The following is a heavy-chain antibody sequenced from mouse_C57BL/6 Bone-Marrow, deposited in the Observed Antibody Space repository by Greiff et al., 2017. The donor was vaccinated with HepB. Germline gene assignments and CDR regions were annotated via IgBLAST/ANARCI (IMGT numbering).Heavy chain of an antibody. V-gene: IGHV1-75*01. CDR2: IFPGSGST. CDR1: GYTFTDYY. D-gene: IGHD1-1*01. J-gene: IGHJ1*03. Sequence: QVQLQQSGPELVKPGASVKISCKASGYTFTDYYINWVKQRPGQGLEWIGWIFPGSGSTYYNEKFKGKATLTVDITSSTSYMLPSSLTSAISAVYFGARDRYCYGSPHWYFDVWGKGTTVTVSS. CDR3: ARDRYCYGSPHWYFDV.